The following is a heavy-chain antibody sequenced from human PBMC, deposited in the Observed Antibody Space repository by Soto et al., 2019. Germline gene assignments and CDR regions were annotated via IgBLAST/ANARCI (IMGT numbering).Heavy chain of an antibody. V-gene: IGHV3-7*01. CDR3: ARDRGFGETVQYYFDY. J-gene: IGHJ4*02. CDR1: GFTFSTYW. CDR2: IKKDGSEK. D-gene: IGHD3-10*01. Sequence: EVRLVESGGGLVQPGGSLRLSCAASGFTFSTYWMSWVRQAPGKGLEWVANIKKDGSEKYYVDSVKGRFTISRDNAKSSLNLQMNSLRADDTAVYYCARDRGFGETVQYYFDYWGQGTLVTVSS.